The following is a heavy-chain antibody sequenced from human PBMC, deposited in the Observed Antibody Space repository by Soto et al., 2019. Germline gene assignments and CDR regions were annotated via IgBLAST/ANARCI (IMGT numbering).Heavy chain of an antibody. Sequence: QVQLVQSGAEVKEPGDSVRVSCEASGYTFTAYHIHWVRQAPGQGLEWMGWINPKFGDTTYSQDFQGRVSMTRDMSISTVDMELSRLTSDDTAIYDCARNMDYYYGRGSGNGHGVWGQGTTVTVFS. D-gene: IGHD3-10*02. CDR2: INPKFGDT. J-gene: IGHJ6*02. CDR3: ARNMDYYYGRGSGNGHGV. CDR1: GYTFTAYH. V-gene: IGHV1-2*02.